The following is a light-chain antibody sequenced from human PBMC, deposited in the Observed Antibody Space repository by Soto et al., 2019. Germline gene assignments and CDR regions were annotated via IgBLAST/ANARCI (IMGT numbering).Light chain of an antibody. V-gene: IGLV1-40*01. CDR3: QSYDSSLSGWV. Sequence: QSVLTQPPSVSGAPGQRVTISCPGSSSNIGAAYDVPWYQHLPGTAPKLPTYGNSNRPSGVPDRFSGSKSGTSASLAITGLRAEDEADYYCQSYDSSLSGWVFGGGTKLTVL. CDR1: SSNIGAAYD. CDR2: GNS. J-gene: IGLJ3*02.